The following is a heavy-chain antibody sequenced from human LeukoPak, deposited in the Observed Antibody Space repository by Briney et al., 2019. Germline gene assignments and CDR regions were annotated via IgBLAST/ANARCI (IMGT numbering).Heavy chain of an antibody. CDR3: ARTRGSQISMAYLDY. CDR1: GFTFSNAW. Sequence: GGSLRLSCAASGFTFSNAWMSWVRQAPGKGLEWVADIKQDGSEKYYVDSVKGRFTISRDNAKNSLYLQMNSLRAEDTAVYYCARTRGSQISMAYLDYWGQGTLVAVSS. J-gene: IGHJ4*02. V-gene: IGHV3-7*03. D-gene: IGHD2/OR15-2a*01. CDR2: IKQDGSEK.